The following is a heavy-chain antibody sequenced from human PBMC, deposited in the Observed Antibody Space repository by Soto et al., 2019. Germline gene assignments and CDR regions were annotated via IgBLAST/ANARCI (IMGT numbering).Heavy chain of an antibody. Sequence: PGGSLRLSCAASGFTFSSYAMHWVRQAPGKGLEWVAVISYDGSNKYYADSVKGRFTISRDNSKNTLYLQMNSLRAEDTAVYYCAREFTTIVVVIKVLRYYGMDVWGQGTTVTVSS. V-gene: IGHV3-30-3*01. J-gene: IGHJ6*02. CDR1: GFTFSSYA. CDR3: AREFTTIVVVIKVLRYYGMDV. D-gene: IGHD3-22*01. CDR2: ISYDGSNK.